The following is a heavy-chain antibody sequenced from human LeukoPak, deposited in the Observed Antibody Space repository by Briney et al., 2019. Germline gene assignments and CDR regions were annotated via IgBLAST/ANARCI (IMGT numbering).Heavy chain of an antibody. CDR3: AKDRGSSWPAYYFDY. J-gene: IGHJ4*02. CDR1: GFTFSSYA. CDR2: ISSNGGST. V-gene: IGHV3-64*01. Sequence: GSLRLSCAASGFTFSSYAMHWIRQAPGKGLEYVSAISSNGGSTYYANSVKGRFTISRDNSKNTLYLQMNSLRDEDTAVYYCAKDRGSSWPAYYFDYWGQGTLVTVSS. D-gene: IGHD6-13*01.